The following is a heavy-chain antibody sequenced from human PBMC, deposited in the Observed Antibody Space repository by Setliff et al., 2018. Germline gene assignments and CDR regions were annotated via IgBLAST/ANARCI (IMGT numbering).Heavy chain of an antibody. V-gene: IGHV4-34*01. J-gene: IGHJ6*03. Sequence: ETLSLTCAAYGGTFSDYYWTWIRQPPGKGLEWIGEINHSGSTNYNPSLKSRVTISIDTSKDQFSLRMSSVTAADAAIYYCARVTGFLYMDVWGKGTTVTVSS. CDR1: GGTFSDYY. CDR3: ARVTGFLYMDV. CDR2: INHSGST. D-gene: IGHD3-3*01.